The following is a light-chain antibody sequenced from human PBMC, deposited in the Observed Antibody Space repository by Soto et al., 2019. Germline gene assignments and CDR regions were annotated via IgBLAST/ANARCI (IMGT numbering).Light chain of an antibody. CDR2: GAS. Sequence: IVLTQSPGTLSLSPGKRATLSCRASHSVSSTHLVWYQQKPGQSPRLLMYGASRRAAGIPDRFSGSGSGTDFTLTISRLEPEDFAVYYCQRYGGDYTFGQGTKLQI. J-gene: IGKJ2*01. CDR1: HSVSSTH. V-gene: IGKV3-20*01. CDR3: QRYGGDYT.